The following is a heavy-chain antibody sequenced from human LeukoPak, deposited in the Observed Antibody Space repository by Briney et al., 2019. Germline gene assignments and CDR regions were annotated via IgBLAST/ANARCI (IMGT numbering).Heavy chain of an antibody. CDR1: GFTFSSYG. D-gene: IGHD6-13*01. CDR2: IWYDGSNK. J-gene: IGHJ5*02. V-gene: IGHV3-33*01. CDR3: ARDKGTSSSWFDP. Sequence: GGSLRLSCAASGFTFSSYGMHWVRQAPGKGLEWVAVIWYDGSNKYYADSVKGRFTISRDNSKNTLYLQMNSLRAEDTAVYYCARDKGTSSSWFDPWGQGTLVTVSS.